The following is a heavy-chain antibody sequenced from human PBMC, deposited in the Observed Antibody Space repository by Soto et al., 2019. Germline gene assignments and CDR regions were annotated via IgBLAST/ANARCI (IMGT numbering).Heavy chain of an antibody. V-gene: IGHV1-18*01. D-gene: IGHD6-13*01. Sequence: QVQLVQSGTEVKKPGASVKVSCKASGYTFTSFGIGWVRQAPGQGLEWMGWINVYNGNTYYVQKLEGRVTMTTDTPKRTTYMDLRSLRSDDTGVYYCARFPFSSSWYGVDYWGQGTLITVPS. CDR2: INVYNGNT. CDR3: ARFPFSSSWYGVDY. CDR1: GYTFTSFG. J-gene: IGHJ4*02.